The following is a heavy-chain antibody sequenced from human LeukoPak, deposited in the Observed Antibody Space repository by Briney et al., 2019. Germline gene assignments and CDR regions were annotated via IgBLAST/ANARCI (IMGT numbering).Heavy chain of an antibody. J-gene: IGHJ6*03. D-gene: IGHD2-2*02. CDR1: GFTFSIYG. CDR2: IRYDGSDK. V-gene: IGHV3-30*02. Sequence: GGSLRLSCVASGFTFSIYGMHWVRQAPGKGLEWVAFIRYDGSDKYYADSVKGRFTISRDNSKNTLYLQVDSLRTEDTAVYYCAKGHCTSTSCYTYQHYYMDVWGKGTTVTVSS. CDR3: AKGHCTSTSCYTYQHYYMDV.